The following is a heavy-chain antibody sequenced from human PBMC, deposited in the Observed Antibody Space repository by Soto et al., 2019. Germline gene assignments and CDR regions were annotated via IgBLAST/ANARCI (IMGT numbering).Heavy chain of an antibody. Sequence: VQLVESGGGLVQPGGSLRLSCAASGFTFSSYWWNWVRQTPRGGLEWIGKIYHGGTTNYNPSLKNRVTISVDKSKNQFSLKLTSVTAADTAVYYCVSSLNYDFWRDGGRHFYFDYWGRGILATVSS. CDR2: IYHGGTT. V-gene: IGHV4-4*02. D-gene: IGHD3-3*01. CDR3: VSSLNYDFWRDGGRHFYFDY. J-gene: IGHJ4*02. CDR1: GFTFSSYW.